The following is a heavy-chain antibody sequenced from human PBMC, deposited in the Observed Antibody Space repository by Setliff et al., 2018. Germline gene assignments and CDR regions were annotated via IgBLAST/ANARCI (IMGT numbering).Heavy chain of an antibody. V-gene: IGHV3-30-3*01. CDR2: SRYAENYQ. D-gene: IGHD2-15*01. Sequence: GESLKISCAASGFTISYYAIHWVRQAPGKGLEWVAVSRYAENYQYYADSVKGRFTISRDNAKNTLYLQMNSLRPEDTAVYYCARTCSGSGCYAGLESWGQGTPVTVS. J-gene: IGHJ4*02. CDR1: GFTISYYA. CDR3: ARTCSGSGCYAGLES.